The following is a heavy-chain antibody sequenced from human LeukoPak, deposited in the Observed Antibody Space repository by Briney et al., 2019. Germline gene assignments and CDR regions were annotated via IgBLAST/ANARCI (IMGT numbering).Heavy chain of an antibody. CDR1: GYNFISYY. CDR2: INPSGGST. Sequence: ASVKVSCKASGYNFISYYRHWLRQPPGKGLEWMGIINPSGGSTSYAQKFQDRVTMTRDTSTSTVYMELSSLKSEDTAVYYCAREDVVLVDAVRYYYYGMDVWGQGTTVTVSS. J-gene: IGHJ6*02. V-gene: IGHV1-46*01. D-gene: IGHD2-8*01. CDR3: AREDVVLVDAVRYYYYGMDV.